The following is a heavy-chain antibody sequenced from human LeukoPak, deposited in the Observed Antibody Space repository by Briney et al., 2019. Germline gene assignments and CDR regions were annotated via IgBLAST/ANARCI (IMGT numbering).Heavy chain of an antibody. V-gene: IGHV1-8*01. D-gene: IGHD3-10*01. J-gene: IGHJ4*02. CDR1: GYTFTSFD. CDR2: MNTNSGKT. Sequence: ASVKVSCKASGYTFTSFDINWVRQATGQGLEWMGWMNTNSGKTGYAQTFQGRVTMTRDTPINTAYMELTSLRSDDTAVYYCAGGSGFYASGSRYWGQGTLVIVSS. CDR3: AGGSGFYASGSRY.